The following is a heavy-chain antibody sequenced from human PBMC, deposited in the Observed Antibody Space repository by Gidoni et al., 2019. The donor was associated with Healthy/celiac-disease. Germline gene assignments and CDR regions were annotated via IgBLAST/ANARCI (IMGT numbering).Heavy chain of an antibody. D-gene: IGHD6-13*01. CDR1: GGSISIYY. Sequence: QVQLQESGPGLVKPSETLSLTCTVSGGSISIYYWSWIRQPPGKGLDWIGYIYYSGSTNYNPSLKSRVTISVDTSKNQFSLKLSSVTAADTAVYYCARDQGRSGGSWYGGGHYYYYGMDVWGQGTTVTVS. CDR3: ARDQGRSGGSWYGGGHYYYYGMDV. J-gene: IGHJ6*02. V-gene: IGHV4-59*01. CDR2: IYYSGST.